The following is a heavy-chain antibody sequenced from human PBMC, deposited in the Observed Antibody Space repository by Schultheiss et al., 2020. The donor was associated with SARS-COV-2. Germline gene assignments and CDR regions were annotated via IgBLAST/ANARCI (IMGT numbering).Heavy chain of an antibody. CDR2: IYYSGST. D-gene: IGHD2-15*01. CDR1: GGSISSSSYY. V-gene: IGHV4-39*01. J-gene: IGHJ6*03. Sequence: SQTLSLTCTVSGGSISSSSYYWGWIRQPPGKGLEWIGSIYYSGSTYYNPSLKSRVTISVDTSKNQFSLKLSSVTAADTAVYYCAKGFCSGGSCYKTFGYYYMDVWGKGTTVTVSS. CDR3: AKGFCSGGSCYKTFGYYYMDV.